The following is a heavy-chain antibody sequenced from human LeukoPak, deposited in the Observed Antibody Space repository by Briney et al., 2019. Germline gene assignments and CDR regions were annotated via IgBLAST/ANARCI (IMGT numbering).Heavy chain of an antibody. CDR2: INHSGST. D-gene: IGHD5-18*01. Sequence: SETLSLTCAVYGGSFSGYYWSWIRQPPGKGLEWIGEINHSGSTYYNPSLKSRVTISVDTSRDHFSLKLSSVTAADTAVYYCARLDSTGSYGENHWGRGTLVTVSS. V-gene: IGHV4-34*01. CDR3: ARLDSTGSYGENH. CDR1: GGSFSGYY. J-gene: IGHJ4*02.